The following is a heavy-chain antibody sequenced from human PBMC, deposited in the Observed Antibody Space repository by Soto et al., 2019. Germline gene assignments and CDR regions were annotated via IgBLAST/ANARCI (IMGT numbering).Heavy chain of an antibody. Sequence: ASVKVSCKASGYTFSSYYIHWVRQAPGQGLEWVGIIRPSGGSTTYAQKFQGRVTITKDTSASTAYMELSSLRSEDTAVYYCARANGAFDIWGQGTMVTVSS. D-gene: IGHD2-8*01. V-gene: IGHV1-46*01. CDR2: IRPSGGST. J-gene: IGHJ3*02. CDR3: ARANGAFDI. CDR1: GYTFSSYY.